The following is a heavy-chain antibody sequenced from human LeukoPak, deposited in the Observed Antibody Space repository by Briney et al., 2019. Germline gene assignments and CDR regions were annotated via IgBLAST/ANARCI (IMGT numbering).Heavy chain of an antibody. J-gene: IGHJ4*02. CDR3: ARAPRNSSTMLDF. Sequence: ASVKVSCKASGYTFTSYWIQWVRQAPGQGLEWMGLINPDGGSTAYAHRFQGRVIMTRDTSTSTAYMDLSSLRSEDAAVYHCARAPRNSSTMLDFWGQGALVTISS. CDR1: GYTFTSYW. D-gene: IGHD6-13*01. V-gene: IGHV1-46*01. CDR2: INPDGGST.